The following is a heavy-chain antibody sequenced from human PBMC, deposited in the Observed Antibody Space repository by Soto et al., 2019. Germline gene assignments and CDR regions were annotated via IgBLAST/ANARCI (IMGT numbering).Heavy chain of an antibody. CDR1: GFTFSSYG. J-gene: IGHJ4*02. V-gene: IGHV3-30*18. CDR3: AKDGVDIVATIDRPYFDY. D-gene: IGHD5-12*01. CDR2: ISYDGSNK. Sequence: HPGGSLRLSCAASGFTFSSYGMHWIRQAPGKGLEWVAVISYDGSNKYYADSVKGRFTISRDNSKNTLYLQMNSLRAEDTAVYYCAKDGVDIVATIDRPYFDYWGQGXLVTVSS.